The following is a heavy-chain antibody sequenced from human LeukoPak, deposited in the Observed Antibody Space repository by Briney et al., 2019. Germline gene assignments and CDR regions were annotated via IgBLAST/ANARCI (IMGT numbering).Heavy chain of an antibody. CDR1: GGSFSGYY. CDR2: INHSGST. V-gene: IGHV4-34*01. D-gene: IGHD5-24*01. Sequence: SETLSLTCAVYGGSFSGYYWSWIRQPPGKGLEWIGEINHSGSTNYNPSLKSRVTISVDTSKNQFSLKLSSVPAADTAVYYCARGGRWLQFLFNYWGQGTLVTVSS. CDR3: ARGGRWLQFLFNY. J-gene: IGHJ4*02.